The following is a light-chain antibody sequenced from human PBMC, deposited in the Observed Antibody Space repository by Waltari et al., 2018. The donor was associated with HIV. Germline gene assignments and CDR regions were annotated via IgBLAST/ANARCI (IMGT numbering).Light chain of an antibody. J-gene: IGKJ3*01. CDR2: GAS. CDR3: QQYGNSLFT. Sequence: IVLTQSPGTLDWSPGERATVSDTDSQSVSSNYLACYQQKPGQAPRLLLSGASSRATGVPDRFSGSGSGTNFTLTISRLEPEDFAVCYCQQYGNSLFTFGPGTTVDLK. V-gene: IGKV3-20*01. CDR1: QSVSSNY.